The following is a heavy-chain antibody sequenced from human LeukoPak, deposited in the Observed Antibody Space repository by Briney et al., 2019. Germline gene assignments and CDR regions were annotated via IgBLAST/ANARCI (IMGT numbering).Heavy chain of an antibody. J-gene: IGHJ4*02. CDR1: GGTFSSYA. V-gene: IGHV1-69*13. CDR2: IIPILGTA. CDR3: ASTLQGSYYKCLDY. Sequence: SVKVSCKASGGTFSSYAISWVRQAPGQGLEWMGGIIPILGTANYAQKFQGRVTITADESTSTAYMELSSLRSEDTAVYYCASTLQGSYYKCLDYWGQGTLVTVSS. D-gene: IGHD3-10*01.